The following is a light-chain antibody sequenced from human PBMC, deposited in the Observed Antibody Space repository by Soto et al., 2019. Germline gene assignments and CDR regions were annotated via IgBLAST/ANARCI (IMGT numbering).Light chain of an antibody. CDR2: GVS. Sequence: EIVMTQSPASLSVSPGERATLSCRASQSVSGNLAWYQQKPGQAPRLLIYGVSTRATGIPARLSGSGSRTEFTLTISSLQSEDFAVYYCQQYNNWPLTFGGGTKVEIK. V-gene: IGKV3-15*01. CDR1: QSVSGN. J-gene: IGKJ4*01. CDR3: QQYNNWPLT.